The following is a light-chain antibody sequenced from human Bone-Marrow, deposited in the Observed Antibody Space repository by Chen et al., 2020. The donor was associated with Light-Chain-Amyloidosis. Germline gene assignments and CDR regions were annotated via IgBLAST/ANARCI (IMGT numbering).Light chain of an antibody. V-gene: IGLV3-21*02. CDR3: QVWDRGSDRPV. CDR2: DDS. Sequence: SYLPTQSPSVPVPPVPTAMIARGGNNIGSTTVHWYQQTPVQAPLLVVYDDSDRPSGIPERLSGSNSGNTATLTISRVEAGDEADYYCQVWDRGSDRPVFGGGTKLTVL. J-gene: IGLJ3*02. CDR1: NIGSTT.